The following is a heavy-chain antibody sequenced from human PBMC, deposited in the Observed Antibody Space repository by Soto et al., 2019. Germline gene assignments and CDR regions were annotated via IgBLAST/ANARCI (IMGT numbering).Heavy chain of an antibody. V-gene: IGHV1-2*02. CDR1: GYTFTGYY. CDR2: INPNSGGT. Sequence: ASVKVSCKASGYTFTGYYMHWVRQAPGQGLEWMEWINPNSGGTNYAQKFQGRVTMTRDTSISTAYMELSRLRSDDTAVYYCARSHCSSTSCHGFDYYGMDVWGQGTTVTVSS. CDR3: ARSHCSSTSCHGFDYYGMDV. D-gene: IGHD2-2*01. J-gene: IGHJ6*02.